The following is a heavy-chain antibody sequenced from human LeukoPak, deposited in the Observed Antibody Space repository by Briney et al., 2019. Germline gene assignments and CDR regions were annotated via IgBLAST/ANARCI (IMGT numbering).Heavy chain of an antibody. J-gene: IGHJ5*02. CDR1: GGTFRSYS. CDR2: IIPIFGTG. V-gene: IGHV1-69*13. Sequence: ASVKVSCKDSGGTFRSYSIRWVRQAPGQGLEWMGGIIPIFGTGNHAQKFQGRVTITAVESTSTAYMELSSLRSEDTAVYYCAREWVEVTNWFDPWGQGTLVTVSS. CDR3: AREWVEVTNWFDP. D-gene: IGHD1-1*01.